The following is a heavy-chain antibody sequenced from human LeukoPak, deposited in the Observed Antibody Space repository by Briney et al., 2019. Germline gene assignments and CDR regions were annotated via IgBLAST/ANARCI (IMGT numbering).Heavy chain of an antibody. CDR3: ARRSGSSAYYSPFDY. CDR1: GYTFSSYA. V-gene: IGHV3-23*01. J-gene: IGHJ4*02. CDR2: ISGSGGST. Sequence: GGFLRLSWADSGYTFSSYAMSWVRQAPGKGLEWVSIISGSGGSTYNADSVKGRFTLSRDNSKNTLYLQMNSLRAEDTAVYFCARRSGSSAYYSPFDYWGQGTLVTVSS. D-gene: IGHD3-22*01.